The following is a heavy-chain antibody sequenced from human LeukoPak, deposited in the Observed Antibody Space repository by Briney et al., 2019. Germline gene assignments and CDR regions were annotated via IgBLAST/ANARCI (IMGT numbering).Heavy chain of an antibody. Sequence: GGSLRLSCAASEFIFNRSWMNWVRQAPGKGLEWVANMDPSGSHKRYVDSGKGRFTISKDNPGTSLYLDMYGLRAEDTAIYYCAIWTSGNYWGQGTLVTVSS. CDR1: EFIFNRSW. J-gene: IGHJ4*02. V-gene: IGHV3-7*01. D-gene: IGHD1-1*01. CDR3: AIWTSGNY. CDR2: MDPSGSHK.